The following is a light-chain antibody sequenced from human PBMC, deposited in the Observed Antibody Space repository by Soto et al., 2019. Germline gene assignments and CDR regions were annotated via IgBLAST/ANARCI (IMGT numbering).Light chain of an antibody. CDR3: QQYGSSPPYT. V-gene: IGKV3-20*01. J-gene: IGKJ2*01. CDR1: QSLRRTY. CDR2: DSS. Sequence: EIVLTQSPDTLSLSPGDRATLSCRASQSLRRTYLAWYQQRPGQPPRVLMYDSSTRAAGVPDRFSGSGSGTHFTLTITRLEPEDFGVYYCQQYGSSPPYTFGQGTKVENK.